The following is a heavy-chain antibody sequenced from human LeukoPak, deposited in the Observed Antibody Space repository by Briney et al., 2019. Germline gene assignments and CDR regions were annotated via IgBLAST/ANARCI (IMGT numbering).Heavy chain of an antibody. CDR3: ARSPSSYMDV. CDR1: GFTFSSYC. Sequence: PGGSLRLSCAASGFTFSSYCMNWVRQAPGKGLERVSYISSSSSTIYYADSVKGRFTISRDNAKNSLYLQMNSLRAEDTAVYYCARSPSSYMDVWGKGTTVTVSS. J-gene: IGHJ6*03. CDR2: ISSSSSTI. V-gene: IGHV3-48*04.